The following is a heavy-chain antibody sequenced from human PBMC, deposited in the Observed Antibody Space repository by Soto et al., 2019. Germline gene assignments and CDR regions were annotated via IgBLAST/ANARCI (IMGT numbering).Heavy chain of an antibody. CDR2: IYGGGAT. Sequence: EVQLVESGGGLIQPGGSLRLSCAASEFTVSSNYLSWVHQAPGKGLEWVSGIYGGGATYYADSVTGRFTVSRDNSKNTLYLQMNSLRVEDTAVYYCARGSYRAFDYWGRGTLVTVSS. D-gene: IGHD4-4*01. V-gene: IGHV3-53*01. J-gene: IGHJ4*02. CDR1: EFTVSSNY. CDR3: ARGSYRAFDY.